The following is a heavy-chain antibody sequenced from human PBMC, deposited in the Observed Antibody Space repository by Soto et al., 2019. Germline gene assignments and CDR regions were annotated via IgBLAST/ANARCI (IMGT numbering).Heavy chain of an antibody. D-gene: IGHD3-22*01. V-gene: IGHV4-31*03. CDR3: ARGASYYDSSGYYYGGGGLFDY. CDR2: IYYSGST. J-gene: IGHJ4*02. CDR1: GGSISSGGYY. Sequence: QVQLQESGPGLVKPSQTLSLTCTVSGGSISSGGYYWSWIRQHPGKGLEWIGYIYYSGSTYYNPSLKSRVTISVDTSKNQFSLKLSSVTAADTAVYYCARGASYYDSSGYYYGGGGLFDYWGQGTLVTVSS.